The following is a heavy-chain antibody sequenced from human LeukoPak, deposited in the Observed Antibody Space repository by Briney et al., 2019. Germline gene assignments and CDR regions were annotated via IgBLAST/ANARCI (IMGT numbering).Heavy chain of an antibody. CDR3: AKAQYFGSYILGYFDC. J-gene: IGHJ4*02. CDR1: RFTFSSYA. D-gene: IGHD1-26*01. V-gene: IGHV3-23*01. Sequence: GGSLRLXCAASRFTFSSYAMSWVRQAPGKGLEWVSTISGGGGNTYYADSVKGRFTISRDNSKNTLYLQMNSLRAEDTAVYYCAKAQYFGSYILGYFDCWGQGTLVTVSS. CDR2: ISGGGGNT.